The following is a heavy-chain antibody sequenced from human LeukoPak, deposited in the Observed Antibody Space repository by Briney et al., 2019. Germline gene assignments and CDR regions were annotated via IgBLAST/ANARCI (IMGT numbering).Heavy chain of an antibody. CDR2: FDPEDGET. CDR3: GIPVTKDDYYYNMDV. V-gene: IGHV1-24*01. CDR1: GYTLTELS. J-gene: IGHJ6*03. Sequence: ASVKVSCKVSGYTLTELSMHWVRQAPGKGLEWMGGFDPEDGETIYAQKFQGRVTMTEDTSTDTAYMELSSLRSEDTAVYYCGIPVTKDDYYYNMDVWGQGTTVAVS. D-gene: IGHD4-17*01.